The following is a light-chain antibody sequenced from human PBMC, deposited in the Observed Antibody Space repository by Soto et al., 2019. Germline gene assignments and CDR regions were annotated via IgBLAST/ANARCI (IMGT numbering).Light chain of an antibody. CDR2: DAS. Sequence: IVITHSPATLSVSPGERVTLSCRASQSVSTSLAWYQQKPGLAPRLLIYDASNRATGIPARFSGSGSGTDFTLTISSLEPEDFAVYHCQQRSNWPPAWTFGQGTKVDIK. J-gene: IGKJ1*01. CDR1: QSVSTS. CDR3: QQRSNWPPAWT. V-gene: IGKV3-11*01.